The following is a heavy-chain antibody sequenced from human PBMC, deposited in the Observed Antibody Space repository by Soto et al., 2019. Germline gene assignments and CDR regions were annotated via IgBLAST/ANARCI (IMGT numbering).Heavy chain of an antibody. D-gene: IGHD6-6*01. Sequence: EVQLVESGGGLVQPGGSLKLSCVASGFTLRTYWMHWVRQAPGKGLVWVSRSNGDGTTTSYADSVKGRFTVSRDNAKNTLYPQKNTLTADDTAVYYCARPEFSSPNYYMDVWGKGTTVTVSS. V-gene: IGHV3-74*01. CDR2: SNGDGTTT. J-gene: IGHJ6*03. CDR3: ARPEFSSPNYYMDV. CDR1: GFTLRTYW.